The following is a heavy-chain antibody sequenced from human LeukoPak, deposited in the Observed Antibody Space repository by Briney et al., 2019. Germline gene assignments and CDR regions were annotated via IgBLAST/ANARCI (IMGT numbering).Heavy chain of an antibody. CDR1: GGSFSGYY. CDR3: ARGPGGSSSWYLGRSMDV. Sequence: SETLSLTCAVYGGSFSGYYWSWIRQPPGKGLEWIGSIYYSGSTYYNPSLKSRVTISVDTSKNQFSLKLSSVTAADTAVYYCARGPGGSSSWYLGRSMDVWGQGTTVTVSS. J-gene: IGHJ6*02. V-gene: IGHV4-34*01. CDR2: IYYSGST. D-gene: IGHD6-13*01.